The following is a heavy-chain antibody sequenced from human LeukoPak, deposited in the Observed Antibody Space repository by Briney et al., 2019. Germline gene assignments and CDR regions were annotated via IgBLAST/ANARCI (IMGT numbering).Heavy chain of an antibody. D-gene: IGHD1-26*01. Sequence: ASVKVSCKASGGTFSSYAISWVRQAPGQGLEWMGGIIPIFGTANYAQKFQGRVTITTDESMSTAYMELSSLRSEDTAVYYCARVGRSGSYGSEYYFDYWGQGTLVTVSS. CDR3: ARVGRSGSYGSEYYFDY. CDR2: IIPIFGTA. V-gene: IGHV1-69*05. J-gene: IGHJ4*02. CDR1: GGTFSSYA.